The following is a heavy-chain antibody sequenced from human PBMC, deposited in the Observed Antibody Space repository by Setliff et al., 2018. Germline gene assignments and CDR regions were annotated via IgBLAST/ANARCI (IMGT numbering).Heavy chain of an antibody. Sequence: SETLSLTCALSGGSITDRNWWNWVRQPPGKGLEWIGEMYHSGNTYYNPSLKSRVTISVDTSKNQFSLKLSSVTAADTATYYCARAGPTVAFFRVLVISWWDPWGQGSLVTVSS. CDR1: GGSITDRNW. D-gene: IGHD3-3*01. CDR2: MYHSGNT. CDR3: ARAGPTVAFFRVLVISWWDP. J-gene: IGHJ5*02. V-gene: IGHV4-4*02.